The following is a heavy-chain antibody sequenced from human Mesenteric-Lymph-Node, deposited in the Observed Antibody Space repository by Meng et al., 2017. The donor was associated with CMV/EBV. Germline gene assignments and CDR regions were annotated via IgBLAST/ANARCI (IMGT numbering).Heavy chain of an antibody. V-gene: IGHV3-23*01. CDR3: VRGAFGSGYASDV. Sequence: GESLKISCGASGFTFSSDGMTWVRQAPGKGLEWVSAVSAGGTRTYYADSVRGRFTISRDNSKNTLYLQMSSLTTEDTAVYYCVRGAFGSGYASDVWGQGTTVTVSS. D-gene: IGHD3-10*01. CDR2: VSAGGTRT. J-gene: IGHJ6*02. CDR1: GFTFSSDG.